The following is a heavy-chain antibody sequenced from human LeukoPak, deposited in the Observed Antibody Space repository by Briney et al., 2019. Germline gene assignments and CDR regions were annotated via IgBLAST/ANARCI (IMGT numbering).Heavy chain of an antibody. J-gene: IGHJ4*02. Sequence: GGSLSLSCAASGFTFSSYAVSWVRQAPGKGLNWVSTITGSGDRTYYADSVKGRFTISRDNSKNTLYLQMNSLRAEDTAVYYCAKVAGDPIPGYLGQGTLVTVSS. V-gene: IGHV3-23*01. CDR2: ITGSGDRT. CDR1: GFTFSSYA. D-gene: IGHD7-27*01. CDR3: AKVAGDPIPGY.